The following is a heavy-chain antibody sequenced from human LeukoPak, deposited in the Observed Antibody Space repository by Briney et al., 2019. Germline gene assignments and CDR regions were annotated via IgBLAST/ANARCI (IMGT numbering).Heavy chain of an antibody. J-gene: IGHJ4*02. CDR2: ISGSGGGDST. D-gene: IGHD6-19*01. CDR3: AKEEWLGKMNFFDY. V-gene: IGHV3-23*01. Sequence: GGSLRLSCAASGFTFSIYAMSWVRQAPGKGLEWVSSISGSGGGDSTYYADSVKGRFTVSRDSSKNTLYLQMNRLRAEDTAVYYCAKEEWLGKMNFFDYWGQETLVTVSS. CDR1: GFTFSIYA.